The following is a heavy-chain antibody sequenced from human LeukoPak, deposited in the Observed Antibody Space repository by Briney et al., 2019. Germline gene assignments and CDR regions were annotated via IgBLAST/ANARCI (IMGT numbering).Heavy chain of an antibody. J-gene: IGHJ4*02. CDR1: GFTVSSNY. V-gene: IGHV3-53*01. Sequence: GGSLRLSCAASGFTVSSNYMSWVRQAPGKGLEWVSVIYSGGSTYYADSVKGRFTISRDNAKNSLYLQMNSLRAEDTAVYYCARDSRLNIAVAEFDYWGQGTLDTVSS. CDR2: IYSGGST. CDR3: ARDSRLNIAVAEFDY. D-gene: IGHD6-19*01.